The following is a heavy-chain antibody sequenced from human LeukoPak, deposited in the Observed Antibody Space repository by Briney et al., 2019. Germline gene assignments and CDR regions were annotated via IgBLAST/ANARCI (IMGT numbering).Heavy chain of an antibody. CDR3: ARAPYCSSTSCSGADY. Sequence: ASVTVSCKASGYTFTSYEINWVRQATGQGLEWMGWMNPNSGNTGYAQKFQGRVTMTRNTSISTAYMELSSLRSEDTAVYYCARAPYCSSTSCSGADYWGQGTLVTVSS. D-gene: IGHD2-2*01. V-gene: IGHV1-8*01. CDR1: GYTFTSYE. CDR2: MNPNSGNT. J-gene: IGHJ4*02.